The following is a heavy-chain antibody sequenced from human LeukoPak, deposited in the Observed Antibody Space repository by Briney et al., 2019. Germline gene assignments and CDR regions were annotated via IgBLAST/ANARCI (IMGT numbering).Heavy chain of an antibody. D-gene: IGHD6-19*01. V-gene: IGHV4-39*01. CDR1: GGSISSSSYY. CDR3: ANQAVAGTGGYYFDY. J-gene: IGHJ4*02. Sequence: SETLSLTCTVSGGSISSSSYYWGWIRQPPGKGLEWIGSIYYSGSTYYNPSLKSRVTISVDTSKNQFSLKLSSVTAADTAAYYCANQAVAGTGGYYFDYWGQGTLVTVSS. CDR2: IYYSGST.